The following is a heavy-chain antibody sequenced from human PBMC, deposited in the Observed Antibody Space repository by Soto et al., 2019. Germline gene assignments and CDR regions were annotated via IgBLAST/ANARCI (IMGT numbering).Heavy chain of an antibody. CDR1: GYTFTSYG. J-gene: IGHJ4*02. V-gene: IGHV1-18*01. Sequence: ASVKVSCKASGYTFTSYGISWVRQAPGQGLEWMGWISAYNGNTNYAQKLQGRVTMTTDTSTSTAYMELRSLRSDDTAVYYCARDKGLKERNRNYPNFDYWGQGRLVTVSS. CDR3: ARDKGLKERNRNYPNFDY. D-gene: IGHD4-4*01. CDR2: ISAYNGNT.